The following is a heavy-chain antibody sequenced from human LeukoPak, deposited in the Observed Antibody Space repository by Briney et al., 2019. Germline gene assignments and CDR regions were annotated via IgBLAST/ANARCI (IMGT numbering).Heavy chain of an antibody. CDR3: ARERTAYYFDY. Sequence: SETLSPTCAVSGGSTSSSNWWSWVRQPPGKGLEWIGEIYHSGSTNYNPSLKSRVTISVDKSKNQFSLKLSSVTAADTAVYYCARERTAYYFDYWGQGTLVTVSS. J-gene: IGHJ4*02. V-gene: IGHV4-4*02. CDR2: IYHSGST. CDR1: GGSTSSSNW. D-gene: IGHD1-14*01.